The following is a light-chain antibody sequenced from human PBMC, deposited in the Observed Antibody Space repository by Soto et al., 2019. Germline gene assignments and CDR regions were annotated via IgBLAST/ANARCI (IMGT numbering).Light chain of an antibody. V-gene: IGLV2-14*01. Sequence: QSALTQPASVSGSPGQSITISCTGTTSDVGGYSFVSWYQLHPGKAPKLMIYEVSNRPSGVSNRFSGSKSGNTASLTISGLQAEDESDYYCSSYPPSGTRVFGNATKVTV. CDR1: TSDVGGYSF. CDR3: SSYPPSGTRV. CDR2: EVS. J-gene: IGLJ1*01.